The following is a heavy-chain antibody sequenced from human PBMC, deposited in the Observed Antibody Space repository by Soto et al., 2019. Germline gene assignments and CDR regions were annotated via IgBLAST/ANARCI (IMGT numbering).Heavy chain of an antibody. CDR1: GFTFSSYW. CDR2: IKQDGSEK. J-gene: IGHJ4*02. Sequence: GGSLRLSCAASGFTFSSYWMSWVRQAPGKGLEWVANIKQDGSEKYYVDFVKGRFTISRDNAKNSFFLKMNSLRAEDRVVYYCARDGYSGYDYDYGGQETLVTVSS. D-gene: IGHD5-12*01. V-gene: IGHV3-7*01. CDR3: ARDGYSGYDYDY.